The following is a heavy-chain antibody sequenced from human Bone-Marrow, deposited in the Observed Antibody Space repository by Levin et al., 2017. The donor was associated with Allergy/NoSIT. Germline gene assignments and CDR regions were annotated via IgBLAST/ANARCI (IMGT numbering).Heavy chain of an antibody. CDR1: GFTFSSYA. J-gene: IGHJ4*02. Sequence: PGGSLRLSCAASGFTFSSYAMSWVRQAPGKGLEWVSSISGSGTITHYAESVKGRFTISRDISKNMLHLQMNSLRAEDTAIYFCAKEGLAVAGYYVDSWGQGTLVTVSS. CDR2: ISGSGTIT. D-gene: IGHD6-19*01. V-gene: IGHV3-23*01. CDR3: AKEGLAVAGYYVDS.